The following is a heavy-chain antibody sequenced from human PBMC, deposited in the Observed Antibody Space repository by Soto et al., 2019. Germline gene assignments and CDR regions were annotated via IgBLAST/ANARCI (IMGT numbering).Heavy chain of an antibody. J-gene: IGHJ4*02. CDR2: IIPLFGAT. CDR3: ARLIGEGYSGTYGLDY. CDR1: GGTFNNYA. V-gene: IGHV1-69*06. D-gene: IGHD1-26*01. Sequence: SVKVSCKASGGTFNNYAISWVRQAPGQGLEWMGGIIPLFGATNYAQHFQGRVTITADKFTSTSYMELSSLKSEDAAVYYCARLIGEGYSGTYGLDYWGQGTLVTVSS.